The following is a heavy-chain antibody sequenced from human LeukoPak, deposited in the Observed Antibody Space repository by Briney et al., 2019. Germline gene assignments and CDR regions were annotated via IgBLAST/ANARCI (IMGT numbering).Heavy chain of an antibody. Sequence: GGSLRPSCAASGFTVSSNYMSWVRQAPGKGLEWVSVIYSGGSTYYADSVKGRFTISRDNSKNTLYLQMNSLRAEDTAVYYCARLLWFGNYMDVWGKGTTVTISS. CDR3: ARLLWFGNYMDV. D-gene: IGHD3-10*01. V-gene: IGHV3-53*01. CDR1: GFTVSSNY. CDR2: IYSGGST. J-gene: IGHJ6*03.